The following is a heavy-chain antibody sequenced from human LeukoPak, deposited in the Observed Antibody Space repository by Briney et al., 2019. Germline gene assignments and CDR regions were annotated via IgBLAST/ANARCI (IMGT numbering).Heavy chain of an antibody. CDR2: IYTSGST. V-gene: IGHV4-59*10. CDR1: GGSISSYY. Sequence: PSETLSLTCAVYGGSISSYYWSWIRQPAGKGLEWIGRIYTSGSTNYNPSLKSRVTMSVDTSKNQFSLKLSSVTAADTAVYYCASSGYSYGYNRAFDYWGQGTLVTVSS. J-gene: IGHJ4*02. D-gene: IGHD5-18*01. CDR3: ASSGYSYGYNRAFDY.